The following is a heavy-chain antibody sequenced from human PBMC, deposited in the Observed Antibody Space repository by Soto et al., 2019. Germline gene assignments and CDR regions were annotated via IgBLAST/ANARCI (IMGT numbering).Heavy chain of an antibody. CDR2: IYYSGST. D-gene: IGHD6-19*01. Sequence: LQLQESGPGLVKPSETLSLTCTVSGGSISSSSYYWGWIRQPPGKGLEWIGSIYYSGSTYYNPSLKSRVTISVDTTKNQFSLKLSSVTAADTAVYYCARQSSGWYGNDYWGQGTLVTVSS. CDR3: ARQSSGWYGNDY. J-gene: IGHJ4*02. CDR1: GGSISSSSYY. V-gene: IGHV4-39*01.